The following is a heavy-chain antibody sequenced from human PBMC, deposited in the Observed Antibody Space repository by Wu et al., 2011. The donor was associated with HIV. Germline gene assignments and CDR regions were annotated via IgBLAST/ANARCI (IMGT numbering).Heavy chain of an antibody. CDR1: GYTFSSYH. V-gene: IGHV1-8*02. D-gene: IGHD3/OR15-3a*01. Sequence: QVQLVQSGAEVKKPGASVKVSCKPSGYTFSSYHINWVRQASGQGLEWMAWMNPNSGDTNSAQKVRGRVTMTTDTSTTTAYMEVRSLRSDDTAVYYCARDLDWGHLDAFEIWGQGTMVTVSS. J-gene: IGHJ3*02. CDR3: ARDLDWGHLDAFEI. CDR2: MNPNSGDT.